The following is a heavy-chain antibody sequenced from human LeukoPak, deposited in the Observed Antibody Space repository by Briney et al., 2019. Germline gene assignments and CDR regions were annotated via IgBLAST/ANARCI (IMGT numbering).Heavy chain of an antibody. Sequence: SETLSLTCTVSGGSINNYYWSWIRQPPGKGLEWIGYIYNSGSTNYNPSLKSRVTISVDTSKNQFSLKLSSVTAADTAVYYCARGEGLYYYDSSGSHKLDYWGQGTLVTVSS. V-gene: IGHV4-59*01. CDR2: IYNSGST. D-gene: IGHD3-22*01. CDR1: GGSINNYY. CDR3: ARGEGLYYYDSSGSHKLDY. J-gene: IGHJ4*02.